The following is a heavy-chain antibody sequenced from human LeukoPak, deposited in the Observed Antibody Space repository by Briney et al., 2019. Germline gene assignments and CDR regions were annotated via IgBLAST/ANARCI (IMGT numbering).Heavy chain of an antibody. Sequence: SETLSLTCTVSGGSISSYYWSWIRQPAGKGLVWIGRIYTSGSTNYNPSLKSRVTMSVDTSKNQFSLKLTSVTAADTAVYYCARDAALSGYYYYYMDVWGKGTTVTVSS. CDR1: GGSISSYY. CDR2: IYTSGST. J-gene: IGHJ6*03. V-gene: IGHV4-4*07. D-gene: IGHD6-13*01. CDR3: ARDAALSGYYYYYMDV.